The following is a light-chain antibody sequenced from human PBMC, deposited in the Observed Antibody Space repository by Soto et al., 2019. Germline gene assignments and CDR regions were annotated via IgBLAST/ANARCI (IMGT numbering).Light chain of an antibody. V-gene: IGLV4-69*01. CDR3: QTWGTGIRV. CDR2: VNSDGSH. Sequence: QLVLTQSPSASASLGASVTLTCTLSSGHSNYAIAWHQQQPEKGPRYLMKVNSDGSHRKGDVIPDRFSGSSSGAQRYLTISSLQSEDEADYYCQTWGTGIRVFGTGTKLTVL. J-gene: IGLJ1*01. CDR1: SGHSNYA.